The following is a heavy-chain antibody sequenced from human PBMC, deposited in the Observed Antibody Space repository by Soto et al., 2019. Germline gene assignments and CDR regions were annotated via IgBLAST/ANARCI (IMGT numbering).Heavy chain of an antibody. D-gene: IGHD3-22*01. CDR1: GFTFSNAW. V-gene: IGHV3-15*07. CDR2: IKSKTDGGTT. CDR3: STYHSMTVIVVVDAFEI. J-gene: IGHJ3*02. Sequence: GGSLRLSCAASGFTFSNAWMNWVRQAPGKGLEWVGRIKSKTDGGTTDYAAPVKGRFPISRDESKNTLYLQMSSLKTEGTAVYYFSTYHSMTVIVVVDAFEIWGQGTMVTVSS.